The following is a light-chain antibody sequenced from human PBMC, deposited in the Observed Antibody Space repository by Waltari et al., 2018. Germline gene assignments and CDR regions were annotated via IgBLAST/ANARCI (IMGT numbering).Light chain of an antibody. V-gene: IGLV3-21*03. CDR1: KIGSKS. J-gene: IGLJ1*01. CDR3: QVWDSSSDHYV. CDR2: DDS. Sequence: SYVLTQPPSGSVAPGKTARITCGGNKIGSKSVHWYQQKPGQAPVLVVYDDSDRPSGIPERFSGSNSGNTATLTISRVEAGDETDYYCQVWDSSSDHYVFGTGTKVTVL.